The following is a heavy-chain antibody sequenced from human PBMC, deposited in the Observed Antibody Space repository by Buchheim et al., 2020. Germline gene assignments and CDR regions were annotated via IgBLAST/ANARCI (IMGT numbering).Heavy chain of an antibody. Sequence: QVQLVGSGGGVVQPGRSLRLSCAASGFTFSSYGMHWVRQAPGKGLEWVAVISYDGSNKYYADSVKGRFTISRDNSKNTLYLQMNSLRAEDTAVYYCAKDPYDFWSGNLHPAFFDYWGQGTL. CDR1: GFTFSSYG. V-gene: IGHV3-30*18. D-gene: IGHD3-3*01. CDR3: AKDPYDFWSGNLHPAFFDY. CDR2: ISYDGSNK. J-gene: IGHJ4*02.